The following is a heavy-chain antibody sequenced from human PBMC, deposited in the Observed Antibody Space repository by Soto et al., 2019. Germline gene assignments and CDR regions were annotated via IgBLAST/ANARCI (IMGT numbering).Heavy chain of an antibody. CDR3: VHRGAVDKTGMGFDF. Sequence: QITLTLSGPALVKPTQTLTLTCTFSGFPLNSRGVGVGWVRQPPGKALEWLAIVYSDDAKRYRPSLRSRLSRMLVTPKNQVVVTWTNRDPVDTSTCYCVHRGAVDKTGMGFDFLGPGTGVTVSS. D-gene: IGHD3-9*01. J-gene: IGHJ4*02. CDR2: VYSDDAK. CDR1: GFPLNSRGVG. V-gene: IGHV2-5*02.